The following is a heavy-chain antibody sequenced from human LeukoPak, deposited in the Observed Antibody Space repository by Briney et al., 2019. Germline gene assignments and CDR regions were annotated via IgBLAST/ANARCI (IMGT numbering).Heavy chain of an antibody. V-gene: IGHV3-30-3*01. CDR2: ISYDGSNK. CDR3: AREEDAYDSSGYSQYFDY. D-gene: IGHD3-22*01. J-gene: IGHJ4*02. CDR1: GFTFRSYT. Sequence: TGGSLRLSCAASGFTFRSYTMHWVRQPPGKGLEWVADISYDGSNKYYADSVKGRFTISRDNSKNTLYLQMNNLRGEDTAVYYCAREEDAYDSSGYSQYFDYWGQGTLVTVSS.